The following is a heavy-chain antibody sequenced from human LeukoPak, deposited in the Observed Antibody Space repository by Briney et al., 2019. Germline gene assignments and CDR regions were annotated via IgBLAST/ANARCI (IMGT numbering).Heavy chain of an antibody. Sequence: ASVTVSCKASGYTFSRYGISWGRQAPGQGLERMGRISPYNGNVNYAHQLQDRVTMTTDTSTGTAYMEVRSLRSDDTAVYYCARGWFDTTAYHHPFDYWGQGTLVTVSS. CDR2: ISPYNGNV. CDR1: GYTFSRYG. D-gene: IGHD3-9*01. CDR3: ARGWFDTTAYHHPFDY. V-gene: IGHV1-18*01. J-gene: IGHJ4*02.